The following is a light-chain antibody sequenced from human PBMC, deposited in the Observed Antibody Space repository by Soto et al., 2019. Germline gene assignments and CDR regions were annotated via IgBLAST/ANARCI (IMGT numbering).Light chain of an antibody. CDR2: GAS. CDR1: QSVRSSH. Sequence: EIVLTQSPGTLSLSPGERATLSCRTSQSVRSSHLAWYQQKPGQAPRLLIYGASSRATGIPDRFSGSGSGTDFTLTISRLEPEDFAVYHCQQYSSSPLPFGGGTKVEIK. CDR3: QQYSSSPLP. V-gene: IGKV3-20*01. J-gene: IGKJ4*01.